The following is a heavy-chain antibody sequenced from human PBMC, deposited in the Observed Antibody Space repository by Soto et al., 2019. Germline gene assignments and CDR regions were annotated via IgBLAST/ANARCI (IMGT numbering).Heavy chain of an antibody. D-gene: IGHD3-10*01. CDR3: ARGYGRSFDY. J-gene: IGHJ4*02. CDR2: INHSGST. V-gene: IGHV4-34*01. CDR1: GGSFSGYY. Sequence: QVQLQQWGAGLLKPSETLSLTCAVYGGSFSGYYWSWIRQPPGKGLEWIGEINHSGSTNYNPSLKSRVTISVDTSMNQSSLKLSSVTAADPAVYYCARGYGRSFDYWGQGTLVTVSS.